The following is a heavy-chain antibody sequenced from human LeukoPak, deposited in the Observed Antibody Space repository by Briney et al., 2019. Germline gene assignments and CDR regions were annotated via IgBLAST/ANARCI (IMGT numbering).Heavy chain of an antibody. CDR2: INPNSGGT. Sequence: ASVKVSCKASGYTFTDYYMHWVRQAPGKGLEWMGWINPNSGGTNYAQKFQGRVTMTRDTSISTVYMELSRLRSDDTAVYYCARPKGFGETHDAFEIWGQGTMVTVSS. D-gene: IGHD3-10*01. CDR3: ARPKGFGETHDAFEI. J-gene: IGHJ3*02. V-gene: IGHV1-2*02. CDR1: GYTFTDYY.